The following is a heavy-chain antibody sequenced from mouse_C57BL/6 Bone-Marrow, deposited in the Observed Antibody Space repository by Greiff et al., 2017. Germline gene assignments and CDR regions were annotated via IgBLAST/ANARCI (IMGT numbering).Heavy chain of an antibody. Sequence: QLQQPGTELVKPGASVKLSCKASGYTFPSYLMHWVKQRPGQGLEWIGNINPSNGGTNYNEKFKSKATLTVAKSSSTAYMQLSSLTSEDSAVYYGAREGILRPWFAYWGQGTLITVSA. CDR2: INPSNGGT. CDR1: GYTFPSYL. CDR3: AREGILRPWFAY. V-gene: IGHV1-53*01. D-gene: IGHD1-2*01. J-gene: IGHJ3*01.